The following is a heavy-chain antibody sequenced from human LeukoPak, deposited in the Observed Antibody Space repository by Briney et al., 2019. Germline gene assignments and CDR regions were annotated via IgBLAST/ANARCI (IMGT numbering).Heavy chain of an antibody. CDR1: GYTFTGYY. CDR2: INPYSGGT. V-gene: IGHV1-2*06. J-gene: IGHJ4*02. CDR3: ARDRRVGATAPDY. Sequence: ASVKVSCKASGYTFTGYYMHWVRQAPGQGLEWMGRINPYSGGTNYAQKFQGRVTMTRDTSISTAYMELSRLRSDDTAVYYCARDRRVGATAPDYWGQGTLVTVSS. D-gene: IGHD1-26*01.